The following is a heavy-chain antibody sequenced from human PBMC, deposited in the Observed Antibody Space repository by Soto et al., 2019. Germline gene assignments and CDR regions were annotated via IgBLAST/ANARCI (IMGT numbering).Heavy chain of an antibody. CDR3: ARDYGGNSGRFDP. J-gene: IGHJ5*02. V-gene: IGHV3-48*01. CDR1: GFTFRSYS. D-gene: IGHD4-17*01. CDR2: ISSSSSTI. Sequence: LRLSCAASGFTFRSYSMNWVRQAPGKGLEWVSYISSSSSTIYYADSVKGRFTISRVNAKNSLYLQMNSLRAEDTAVYYCARDYGGNSGRFDPWGQGTLVTVSS.